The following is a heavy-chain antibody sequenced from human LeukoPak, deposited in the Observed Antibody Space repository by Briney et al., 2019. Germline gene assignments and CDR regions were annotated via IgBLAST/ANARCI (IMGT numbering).Heavy chain of an antibody. CDR2: INPNSGGT. CDR3: AREDYSSSCPDY. Sequence: ASVKVSGKASGYTFTGYYMHWVRQAPGQGLEWMGWINPNSGGTNYAQKFQGRVTMTRDTSISTAYMELSRLRSDDTAVYYCAREDYSSSCPDYWGQGTLVTVSS. V-gene: IGHV1-2*02. J-gene: IGHJ4*02. CDR1: GYTFTGYY. D-gene: IGHD6-13*01.